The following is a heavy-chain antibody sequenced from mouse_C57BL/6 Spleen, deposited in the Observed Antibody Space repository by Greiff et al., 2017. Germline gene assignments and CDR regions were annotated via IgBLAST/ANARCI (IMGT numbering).Heavy chain of an antibody. CDR3: AIYYGSSYWYFDV. D-gene: IGHD1-1*01. J-gene: IGHJ1*03. Sequence: QVQLKQPGAELVMPGASVKLSCKASGYTFTSYWMHWVKQRPGQGLEWIGEIDPSDSYTNYNQKFKGKSTLTVDKSSSTAYMQLSSLTSADSAVYYCAIYYGSSYWYFDVWGTGTTVTVSS. CDR2: IDPSDSYT. V-gene: IGHV1-69*01. CDR1: GYTFTSYW.